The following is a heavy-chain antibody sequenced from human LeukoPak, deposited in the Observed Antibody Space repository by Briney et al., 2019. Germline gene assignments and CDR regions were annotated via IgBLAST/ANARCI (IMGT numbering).Heavy chain of an antibody. CDR1: GYTFTMYD. V-gene: IGHV1-8*01. Sequence: SVTVSFTVSGYTFTMYDINGVRQATGQGREGMGWMNPNSGNTGYAQKFQGRFTMTRNSSISTAYMELSSLRSEDRAVYYYARLVYGSGTLYYYYYGMDVWGQGTTVTVSS. CDR3: ARLVYGSGTLYYYYYGMDV. CDR2: MNPNSGNT. D-gene: IGHD3-10*01. J-gene: IGHJ6*02.